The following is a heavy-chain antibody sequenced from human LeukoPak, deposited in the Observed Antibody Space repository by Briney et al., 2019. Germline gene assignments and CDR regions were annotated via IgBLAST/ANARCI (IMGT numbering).Heavy chain of an antibody. D-gene: IGHD3-22*01. CDR1: GGSLSSGDYY. CDR2: IYYSGST. Sequence: SQTLSLTCPVSGGSLSSGDYYWSWLRQPPGRGLEWIGYIYYSGSTYYNPSLKSRVTISVDTSKNQFSLKLSSVTAADTAVYYCASTPQYYYDSSGYPNWYFDLWGRGTLVTVSS. V-gene: IGHV4-30-4*01. J-gene: IGHJ2*01. CDR3: ASTPQYYYDSSGYPNWYFDL.